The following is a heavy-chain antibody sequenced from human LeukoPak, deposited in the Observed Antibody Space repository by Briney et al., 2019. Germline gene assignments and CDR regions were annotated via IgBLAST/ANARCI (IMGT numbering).Heavy chain of an antibody. Sequence: PSETLSLTCTVSGGSISSYYWSWIRQTPGKGLEWIGYIHYSGSTNHNPSLKSRVTISVDTSKNQFSLKLSSVTAADTAVYYCARVVSSRLFCAFYNLGQGTIGTVS. D-gene: IGHD6-13*01. J-gene: IGHJ3*02. CDR1: GGSISSYY. V-gene: IGHV4-59*01. CDR2: IHYSGST. CDR3: ARVVSSRLFCAFYN.